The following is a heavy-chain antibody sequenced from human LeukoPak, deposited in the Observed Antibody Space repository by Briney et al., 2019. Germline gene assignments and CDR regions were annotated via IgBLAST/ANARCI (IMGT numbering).Heavy chain of an antibody. D-gene: IGHD5-18*01. CDR3: AKDRPIQGGFDP. V-gene: IGHV3-30*02. CDR2: IRSAGRNT. CDR1: GFSFSSFG. Sequence: GGSLRLSCAASGFSFSSFGMLWVRQAPGKGPQWVAFIRSAGRNTYYADSVQGRFTASRDNSKNTLFLQMNSLRPEDTAVYYCAKDRPIQGGFDPWGQGTPVTVSS. J-gene: IGHJ5*02.